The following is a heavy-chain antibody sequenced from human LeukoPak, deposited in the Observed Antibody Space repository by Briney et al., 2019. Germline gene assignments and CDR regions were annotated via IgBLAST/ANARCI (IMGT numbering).Heavy chain of an antibody. Sequence: ASVKVSCKASGYTFTGYYMHWVRQAPGQGLEWMGWINPNSGGTNYAQEFQGRVTMTRDTSISTAYMELSRLRSDDTAVYYCARVPKGYCSGGSCPFDYWGQGTLVTVSS. J-gene: IGHJ4*02. D-gene: IGHD2-15*01. CDR3: ARVPKGYCSGGSCPFDY. CDR2: INPNSGGT. V-gene: IGHV1-2*02. CDR1: GYTFTGYY.